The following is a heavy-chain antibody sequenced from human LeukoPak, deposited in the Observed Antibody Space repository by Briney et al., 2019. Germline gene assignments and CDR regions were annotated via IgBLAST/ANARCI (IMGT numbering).Heavy chain of an antibody. CDR1: GYTFTSYG. V-gene: IGHV1-18*01. D-gene: IGHD6-13*01. CDR3: ARDVFGSSWYLWFDP. Sequence: ASVKVSFKASGYTFTSYGISWVRQAPGQGLEWMGWISAYNGNTNYAQKLQGRVTMTTDTSTSTAYMELRSLRSDDTAVYYCARDVFGSSWYLWFDPWGQGTLVTVSS. CDR2: ISAYNGNT. J-gene: IGHJ5*02.